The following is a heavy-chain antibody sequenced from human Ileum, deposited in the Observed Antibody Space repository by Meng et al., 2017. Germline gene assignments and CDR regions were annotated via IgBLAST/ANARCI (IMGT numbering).Heavy chain of an antibody. Sequence: GESLKISCAASEFTFSMYWMHWVRQVPGKGLVWVSRIKGDESGTNYADSVKGRFTISRDNAKNTVYLHMNSLRAEDTGVYYCARGIQWKYGMDVWGQGTTVTVSS. D-gene: IGHD5-12*01. CDR3: ARGIQWKYGMDV. V-gene: IGHV3-74*01. J-gene: IGHJ6*02. CDR1: EFTFSMYW. CDR2: IKGDESGT.